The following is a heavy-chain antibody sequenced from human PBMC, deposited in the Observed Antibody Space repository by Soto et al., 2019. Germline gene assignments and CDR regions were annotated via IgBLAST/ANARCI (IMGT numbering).Heavy chain of an antibody. J-gene: IGHJ6*02. CDR2: IKQDGSEK. CDR3: ARDGPVVVVADGMDV. V-gene: IGHV3-7*01. Sequence: EVQLLESGGGLVQPGGSLRLSCAASGFTFSSYWMSWVRQAPGKGLEWVANIKQDGSEKYYVDSVKGRFTISRDNAKNSLYLQMNSLRAEDTAVYYCARDGPVVVVADGMDVWGQGTTVTVSS. CDR1: GFTFSSYW. D-gene: IGHD2-15*01.